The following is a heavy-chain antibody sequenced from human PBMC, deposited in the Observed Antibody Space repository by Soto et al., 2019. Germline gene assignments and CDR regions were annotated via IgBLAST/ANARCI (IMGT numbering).Heavy chain of an antibody. CDR2: VSRSNGVA. CDR3: ASGGLHVAIDGGLSYFHH. D-gene: IGHD3-16*01. J-gene: IGHJ4*02. Sequence: EVQMLESGGYLVQPGGSLRVSCASGFTFSHYTMAWVRQAPGKGLEWVSGVSRSNGVAYYADSVKGRFTISSDNSKNTVFFEMISLRAEDTAVYYCASGGLHVAIDGGLSYFHHWDQVTLVTVSS. V-gene: IGHV3-23*01. CDR1: GFTFSHYT.